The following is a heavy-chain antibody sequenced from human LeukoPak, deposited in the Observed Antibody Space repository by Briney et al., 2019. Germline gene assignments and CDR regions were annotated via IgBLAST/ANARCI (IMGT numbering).Heavy chain of an antibody. CDR2: ISYDGSNK. J-gene: IGHJ4*02. CDR3: ARWVVGARGLDY. D-gene: IGHD1-26*01. V-gene: IGHV3-30*04. CDR1: GFTFSSYA. Sequence: GGSLRLSCAAPGFTFSSYAMHWVRQAPGKGLEWVAVISYDGSNKYYADSVKGRFTISRDNSKNTLYLQMNSLRAEDTAVYYCARWVVGARGLDYWGQGTLVTVSS.